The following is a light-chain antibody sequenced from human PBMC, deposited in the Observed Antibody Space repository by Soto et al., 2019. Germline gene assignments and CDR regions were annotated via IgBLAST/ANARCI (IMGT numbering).Light chain of an antibody. CDR1: QGISSY. V-gene: IGKV1-9*01. J-gene: IGKJ4*01. CDR2: AAS. CDR3: QQLNTYPLT. Sequence: DIQLTQSPSFLSASVGDRVTITCRASQGISSYLVWYQQKPGKAPNLLIYAASTLQSGVPSRFSGSGSGTEFNLTISSLQPEDFATYYCQQLNTYPLTFGGGTTVEIK.